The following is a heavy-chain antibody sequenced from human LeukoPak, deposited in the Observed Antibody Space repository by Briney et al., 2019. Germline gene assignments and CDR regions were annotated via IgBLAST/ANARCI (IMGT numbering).Heavy chain of an antibody. J-gene: IGHJ4*02. V-gene: IGHV1-69*13. CDR3: ARDRGGGSYVPN. D-gene: IGHD1-26*01. CDR1: GGTFSSYA. Sequence: SVNVPCKASGGTFSSYAISWVRQAPGQGLEWMGGIIPIFGTANYAQKFQGRVTITADESTSTAYMELSSLRSEDTAVYYCARDRGGGSYVPNWGQGTLVTVSS. CDR2: IIPIFGTA.